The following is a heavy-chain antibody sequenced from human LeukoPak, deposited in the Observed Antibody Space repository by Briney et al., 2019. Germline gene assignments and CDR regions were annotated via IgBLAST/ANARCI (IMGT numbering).Heavy chain of an antibody. CDR2: ISYEGSNK. CDR3: ASPVRVGTGAFDI. Sequence: GRSLRLSRAASGFTFSIYAMHWVRQAPGKGLEWGAVISYEGSNKYYADSVKGRFTISRDNSKNTLYLQMISLRAEDTAVYYCASPVRVGTGAFDIWGKGTMVTVSS. V-gene: IGHV3-30*04. J-gene: IGHJ3*02. CDR1: GFTFSIYA. D-gene: IGHD2-8*02.